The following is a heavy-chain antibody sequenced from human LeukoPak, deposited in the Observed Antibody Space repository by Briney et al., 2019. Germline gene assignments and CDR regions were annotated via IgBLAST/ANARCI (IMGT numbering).Heavy chain of an antibody. Sequence: ASVKVSCKASGYTFTSYGISWVRQAPGQGLEWMGWISAYNGNTNYAQKLQGRVTMTTDTSTSTAYMELRSLRSDDTAVYYCAREGPPYDSSGYYYCDYWAREPWSPSPQ. V-gene: IGHV1-18*01. D-gene: IGHD3-22*01. CDR3: AREGPPYDSSGYYYCDY. J-gene: IGHJ4*02. CDR1: GYTFTSYG. CDR2: ISAYNGNT.